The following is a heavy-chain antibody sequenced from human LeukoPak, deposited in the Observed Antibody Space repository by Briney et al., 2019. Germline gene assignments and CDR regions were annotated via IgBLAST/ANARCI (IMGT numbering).Heavy chain of an antibody. V-gene: IGHV3-11*01. J-gene: IGHJ3*02. CDR2: ISSSGSTI. Sequence: GGSLRLSCAASGFTFSDYYMSWIRQAPGKGLEWVSYISSSGSTIYYADSVKGRFTISRDNAKNSLYLQMNSLRAEGTAVYYCARDRGAAWPDAFDIWGQGTMVTVSS. CDR3: ARDRGAAWPDAFDI. D-gene: IGHD6-13*01. CDR1: GFTFSDYY.